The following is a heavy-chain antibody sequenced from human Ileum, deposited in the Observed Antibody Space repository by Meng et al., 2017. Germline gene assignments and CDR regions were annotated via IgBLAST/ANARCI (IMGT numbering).Heavy chain of an antibody. CDR3: VASKWSSNF. CDR2: ISQTGHI. D-gene: IGHD2-15*01. V-gene: IGHV4-34*01. Sequence: HRCQCGPCRLKTWDTLSLTGAYYGGSFSDFSWTWVRQPPGKGLEWIGEISQTGHIHYNPSLGGRVTMSVDTSKSQFSLKLISVTAADAGVYFCVASKWSSNFWGQGSLVTVSS. J-gene: IGHJ4*02. CDR1: GGSFSDFS.